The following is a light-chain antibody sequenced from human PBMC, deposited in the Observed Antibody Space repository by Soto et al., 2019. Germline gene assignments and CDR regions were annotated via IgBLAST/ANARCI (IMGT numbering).Light chain of an antibody. CDR2: EVR. CDR1: MRDIGAYNL. V-gene: IGLV2-14*01. Sequence: QSALTQPASVSGSPGQSITIFCAGTMRDIGAYNLVYWYQQHPGRATQLIIYEVRNRPSGSSFRFSGSKSGNKASLTISGLQAEDEADYYCSSCTSRSSLIFGGGTELTVL. J-gene: IGLJ2*01. CDR3: SSCTSRSSLI.